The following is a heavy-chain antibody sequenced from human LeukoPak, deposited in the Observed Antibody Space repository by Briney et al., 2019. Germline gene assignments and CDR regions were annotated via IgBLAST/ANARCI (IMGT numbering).Heavy chain of an antibody. CDR1: GGSMSSSSLY. D-gene: IGHD1-26*01. J-gene: IGHJ4*02. CDR3: ARLVGAATDPFDY. CDR2: IYYSGTT. V-gene: IGHV4-39*01. Sequence: SETLSLTCKVSGGSMSSSSLYWGWIRQSPGKGLEWIGSIYYSGTTYYNPSLKTRVTIFVDTSKNQFSLKLSSVTAADTAVYYCARLVGAATDPFDYWGQGTLVTVSS.